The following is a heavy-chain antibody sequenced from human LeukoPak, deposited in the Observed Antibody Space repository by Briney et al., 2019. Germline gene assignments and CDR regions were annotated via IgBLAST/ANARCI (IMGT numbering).Heavy chain of an antibody. J-gene: IGHJ3*02. V-gene: IGHV1-69*02. D-gene: IGHD3-22*01. Sequence: SVKVSCKASGGTFSSYTISWVRQAPGQGLEWMGRIIPILGIANYAQKFQGRVTITADKSTSTAYMELSSLRSGATAVYYCSSTAPSSGGAFDIWGQGKMGTVSS. CDR2: IIPILGIA. CDR1: GGTFSSYT. CDR3: SSTAPSSGGAFDI.